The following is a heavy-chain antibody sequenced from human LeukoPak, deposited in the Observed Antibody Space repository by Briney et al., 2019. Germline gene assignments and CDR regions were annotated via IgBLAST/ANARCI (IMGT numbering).Heavy chain of an antibody. CDR2: ISGSGAHT. CDR3: ARDRSTANGHCAGDNCYAELG. Sequence: PGGSLRLSCAASEITFSTYAMTWVRQAPGKGLEWVSSISGSGAHTYYADSVKGRFTVSRDNSKNTLYLHMNSLRAEDTAVYYCARDRSTANGHCAGDNCYAELGRGQGTLVTVSS. D-gene: IGHD2-21*02. CDR1: EITFSTYA. V-gene: IGHV3-23*01. J-gene: IGHJ4*02.